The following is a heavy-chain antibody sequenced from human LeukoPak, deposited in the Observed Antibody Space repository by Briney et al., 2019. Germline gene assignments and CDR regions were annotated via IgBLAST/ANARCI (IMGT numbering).Heavy chain of an antibody. CDR3: ARVRSLGWYDMGV. D-gene: IGHD3-16*01. Sequence: SETLSLTCTVSGGSISSYYWSWIRQPPGKGLEWIGYIYYSGSTNYNPSLKSRVTISVDTSKNQSSLKLSSVTAADTAVYYCARVRSLGWYDMGVWGQGTTVTVSS. CDR1: GGSISSYY. CDR2: IYYSGST. V-gene: IGHV4-59*01. J-gene: IGHJ6*02.